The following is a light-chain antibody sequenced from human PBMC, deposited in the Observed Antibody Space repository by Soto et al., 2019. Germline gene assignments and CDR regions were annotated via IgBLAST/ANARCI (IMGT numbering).Light chain of an antibody. Sequence: IQLTQSPSSLSASIGDRVTITCRASQGISSYLAWYQQKPGKAPKLLIYAASTLQSGVPSRFSGSGSGTAFALTISSLQPEDFATYYCKQLNSYPWTFGQVTKVEIK. CDR1: QGISSY. CDR3: KQLNSYPWT. CDR2: AAS. J-gene: IGKJ1*01. V-gene: IGKV1-9*01.